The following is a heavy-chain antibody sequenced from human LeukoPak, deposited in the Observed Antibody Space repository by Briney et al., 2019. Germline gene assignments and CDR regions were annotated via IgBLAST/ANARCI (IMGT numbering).Heavy chain of an antibody. D-gene: IGHD2-2*01. Sequence: PSETLSLTCTVSGGSISSSPYYWGWIRQPPGKGLEWIGYIYHSGSTYYNPSLKSRVTISVDRSKNQFSLKLSSVTAADTAVYYCARVEGIYCSSTSCYGNWFDPWGQGTLVTVSS. J-gene: IGHJ5*02. CDR1: GGSISSSPYY. CDR3: ARVEGIYCSSTSCYGNWFDP. V-gene: IGHV4-39*07. CDR2: IYHSGST.